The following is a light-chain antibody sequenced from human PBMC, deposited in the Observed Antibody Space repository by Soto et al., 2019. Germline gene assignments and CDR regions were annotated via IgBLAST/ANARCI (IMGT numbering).Light chain of an antibody. CDR2: GVS. CDR3: QQYNNWPHT. V-gene: IGKV3-15*01. Sequence: EIVMTQSPATLSVSPGERATLSCRASQRVSSKLAWFQQKPGQAPSLLIYGVSTRATGVPARFSGSGSGTEFTLTINSLQSEDFAVYYCQQYNNWPHTFGQGTKVDIK. J-gene: IGKJ2*01. CDR1: QRVSSK.